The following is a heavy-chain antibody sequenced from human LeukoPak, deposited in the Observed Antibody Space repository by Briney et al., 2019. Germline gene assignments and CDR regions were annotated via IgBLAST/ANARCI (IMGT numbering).Heavy chain of an antibody. D-gene: IGHD2-2*01. V-gene: IGHV1-2*04. Sequence: GASVKVSCKASGYTFTGYYMHWVRQAPGQGLEWMGWINPNSGGTNYAQKFQGWVTMTRDTSISTAYMELSRLRSDDTAVYYCARGGRQDIVVVLEAFDIWGQGTMVTVSS. J-gene: IGHJ3*02. CDR3: ARGGRQDIVVVLEAFDI. CDR2: INPNSGGT. CDR1: GYTFTGYY.